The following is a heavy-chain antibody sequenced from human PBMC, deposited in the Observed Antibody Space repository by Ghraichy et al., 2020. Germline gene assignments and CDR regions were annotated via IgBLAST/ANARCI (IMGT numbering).Heavy chain of an antibody. J-gene: IGHJ4*02. CDR1: GFTFDDYA. Sequence: GGSLRLSCAASGFTFDDYAMHWVRQAPGKGLEWVSCISWNSGSIGYADSVKGRFTISRDNAKNSLYLQMNSLRAEDTALYYCAKSPRYYDSSGSTLYYFDYWGQGTLVTVSS. D-gene: IGHD3-22*01. V-gene: IGHV3-9*01. CDR2: ISWNSGSI. CDR3: AKSPRYYDSSGSTLYYFDY.